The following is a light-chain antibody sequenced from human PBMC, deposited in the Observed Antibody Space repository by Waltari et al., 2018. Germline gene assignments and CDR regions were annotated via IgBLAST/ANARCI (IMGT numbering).Light chain of an antibody. CDR1: QRISRF. Sequence: EIMLTQSPGTLSLSPGERATLSCRASQRISRFLAWYQQRPGQAPRLLIFYVSTRATGIPDRFSGSGSGTDFSLTISRLEPEDIAVYYCQHYVRLPVTFGQGTKLEIK. V-gene: IGKV3-20*01. CDR2: YVS. CDR3: QHYVRLPVT. J-gene: IGKJ1*01.